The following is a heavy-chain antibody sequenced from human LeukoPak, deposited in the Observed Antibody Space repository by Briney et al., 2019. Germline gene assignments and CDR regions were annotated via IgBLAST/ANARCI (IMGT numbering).Heavy chain of an antibody. J-gene: IGHJ5*02. V-gene: IGHV4-39*07. D-gene: IGHD2-15*01. CDR2: VYYSGST. Sequence: SETLSLTCTVYGGSISSSSYNWGWIRQPPGKGLEWIGSVYYSGSTYYNPSLKSRVTMSVDTSKNQFSLKLSSVTAADTAVYYCARDGDIVVVVAGNLFDPWGQGTLVTVSS. CDR3: ARDGDIVVVVAGNLFDP. CDR1: GGSISSSSYN.